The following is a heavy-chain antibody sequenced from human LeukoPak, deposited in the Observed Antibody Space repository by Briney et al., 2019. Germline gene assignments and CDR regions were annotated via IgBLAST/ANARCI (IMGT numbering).Heavy chain of an antibody. Sequence: SETLSLTCTVSGDSISSSSSYWGWIRQPPGEGLEWIGSIYYSGSTYYDTSLKSRVTISVDTSKNQFSLRLSSVTAADTAVYYCARKVPNSFFDYWGQGTLVTVSS. CDR3: ARKVPNSFFDY. V-gene: IGHV4-39*01. CDR2: IYYSGST. D-gene: IGHD4-23*01. J-gene: IGHJ4*02. CDR1: GDSISSSSSY.